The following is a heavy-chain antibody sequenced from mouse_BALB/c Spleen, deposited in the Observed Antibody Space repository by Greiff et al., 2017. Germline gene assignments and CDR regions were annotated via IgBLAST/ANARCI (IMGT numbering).Heavy chain of an antibody. Sequence: VQLQQSGAELAKPGASVKMSCKASGYTFTSYWMHWVKQRPGQGLEWIGYINPSTGSTEYNQKFKDKATLTADKSSSTAYMQLSSLTSEDSAVYYCARCPQHPCAMDYWGQGTSVTVSS. CDR1: GYTFTSYW. CDR2: INPSTGST. V-gene: IGHV1-7*01. J-gene: IGHJ4*01. CDR3: ARCPQHPCAMDY. D-gene: IGHD3-1*01.